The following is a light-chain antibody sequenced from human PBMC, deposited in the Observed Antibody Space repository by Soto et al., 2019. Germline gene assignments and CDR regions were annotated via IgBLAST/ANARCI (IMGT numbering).Light chain of an antibody. Sequence: QSVLTQPPSVSGVPGQRVTISCAGSSSNIGTVYDVQWYQQLPGAAPKLLIYGNTNRPSGVPDRFSGSKSGTSASLAISGLQAEDEADYYCQSYDSGLRGSVFGGGTKLTVL. CDR1: SSNIGTVYD. CDR3: QSYDSGLRGSV. J-gene: IGLJ3*02. CDR2: GNT. V-gene: IGLV1-40*01.